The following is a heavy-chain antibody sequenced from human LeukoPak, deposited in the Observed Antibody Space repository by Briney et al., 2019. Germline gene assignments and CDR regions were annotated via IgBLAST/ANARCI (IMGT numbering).Heavy chain of an antibody. J-gene: IGHJ4*02. D-gene: IGHD3-22*01. V-gene: IGHV3-23*01. CDR3: AKLTYYYDSSGSYYFDY. CDR1: GFTFSSYA. CDR2: ISGSGGST. Sequence: PGGSLRLSCAASGFTFSSYAMSWVRQAPGKGLEWVSAISGSGGSTYYADSVKGRFTISKDNSKNTLYLQMNSLRAEDTAVYYCAKLTYYYDSSGSYYFDYWDQGTLVTVSS.